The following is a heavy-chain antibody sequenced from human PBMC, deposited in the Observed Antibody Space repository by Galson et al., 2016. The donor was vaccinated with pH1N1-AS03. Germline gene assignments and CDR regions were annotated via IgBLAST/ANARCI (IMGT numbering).Heavy chain of an antibody. V-gene: IGHV3-64*02. CDR1: EFIFSNHG. Sequence: SLRLSCAASEFIFSNHGMHWARQAPGKGPEFVARISSDGGSTYYADSVKARFTISRDNSKNTLYLQMDSLRVEDTAVYYCERAGGYWGQGTLVTVSS. J-gene: IGHJ4*02. CDR3: ERAGGY. CDR2: ISSDGGST.